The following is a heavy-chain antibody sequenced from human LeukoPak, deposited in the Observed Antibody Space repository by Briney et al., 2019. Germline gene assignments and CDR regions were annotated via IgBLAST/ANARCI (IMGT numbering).Heavy chain of an antibody. V-gene: IGHV4-34*01. J-gene: IGHJ4*02. CDR3: ARGQLKQQLVLDY. CDR2: INHSGSN. D-gene: IGHD6-13*01. Sequence: SETLSLTCTVSGGSISSYYWSWIRQPPGKGLEWIGEINHSGSNKYNPSLKSRVTISVDTSKNQFSLKLSSVTAADTAVYYCARGQLKQQLVLDYWGQGTLVTVSS. CDR1: GGSISSYY.